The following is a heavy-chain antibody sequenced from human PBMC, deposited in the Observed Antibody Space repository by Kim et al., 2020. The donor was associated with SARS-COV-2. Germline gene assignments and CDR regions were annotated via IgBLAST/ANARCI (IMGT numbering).Heavy chain of an antibody. V-gene: IGHV4-39*01. CDR2: IYYSGST. CDR3: ARQTRGWLQLHGVYSFDD. CDR1: GGSISSSSYY. J-gene: IGHJ4*02. Sequence: SETLSLTCTVSGGSISSSSYYWGWIRQPPGKGLEWIGSIYYSGSTYYNPSLKSRVTISVDTSKNQFSLKLSSVTAEATAVYYCARQTRGWLQLHGVYSFDDWGQGTLVTVSS. D-gene: IGHD5-12*01.